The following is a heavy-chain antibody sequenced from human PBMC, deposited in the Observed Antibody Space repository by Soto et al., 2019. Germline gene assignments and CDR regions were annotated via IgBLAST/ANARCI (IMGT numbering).Heavy chain of an antibody. CDR3: ARGVSVGATPAV. D-gene: IGHD1-26*01. V-gene: IGHV1-69*13. CDR2: IIPIFGTA. J-gene: IGHJ6*02. CDR1: GGTFSSYA. Sequence: EASVKVSCKASGGTFSSYAISWVRQAPGQGLEWMGGIIPIFGTANYAQKFQGRVTITADESTSTAYMELSSLRSEDTAVYYCARGVSVGATPAVWGQGTTVTVSS.